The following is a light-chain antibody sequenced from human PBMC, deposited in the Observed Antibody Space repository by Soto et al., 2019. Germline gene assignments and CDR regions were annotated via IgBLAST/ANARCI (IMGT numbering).Light chain of an antibody. CDR2: AAS. J-gene: IGKJ2*01. CDR3: QKYNSAPYP. Sequence: DIQMTQSPSSLSASVGDRVTITCRASQGISNYLAWYQQKPGKVPKLLIYAASTLQYGIPSRFSGSRSRTDXTLXXSSLQPADVATYYXQKYNSAPYPFGQGTKLEIK. CDR1: QGISNY. V-gene: IGKV1-27*01.